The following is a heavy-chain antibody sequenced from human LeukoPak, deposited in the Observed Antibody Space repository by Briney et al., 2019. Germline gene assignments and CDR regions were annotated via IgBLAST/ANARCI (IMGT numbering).Heavy chain of an antibody. Sequence: GASVKVSCKASGYSFTTYYMHWVRQAPGQGLEWMGIIKPSGGSTSYAQKFQDRVTMTRDTSTSTVYMELSSLRSEDTAVYYCARGHDSDWYFDYWGQGTLVTVSS. CDR1: GYSFTTYY. D-gene: IGHD6-19*01. V-gene: IGHV1-46*01. J-gene: IGHJ4*02. CDR3: ARGHDSDWYFDY. CDR2: IKPSGGST.